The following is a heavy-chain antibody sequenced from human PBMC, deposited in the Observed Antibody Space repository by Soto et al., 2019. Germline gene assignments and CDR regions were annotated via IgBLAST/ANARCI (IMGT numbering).Heavy chain of an antibody. CDR2: IYSGGST. CDR1: GFTVSSNY. V-gene: IGHV3-53*01. CDR3: ARAEPYGYLAFDI. J-gene: IGHJ3*02. D-gene: IGHD5-18*01. Sequence: GGSLRLSCAASGFTVSSNYMSWVRQAPGKGLEWVSVIYSGGSTYYADSVKGRFTISRDNSKNTLYLQMNSLRAEDTAVYYCARAEPYGYLAFDIWGQGTMVTVSS.